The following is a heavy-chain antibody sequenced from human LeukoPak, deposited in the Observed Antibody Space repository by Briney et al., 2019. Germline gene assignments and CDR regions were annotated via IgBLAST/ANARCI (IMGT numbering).Heavy chain of an antibody. D-gene: IGHD3-3*01. Sequence: PGGSLKLSCAASGFTFSGSAMHWVRQASGKGLEWVGRIRSKANSYATAYAASVKGRFTISRDDSKNTAYLQMNSLKTEDTAVYYCTSRITIFGAVGRAPFDYWGQGTLVTVSS. CDR3: TSRITIFGAVGRAPFDY. CDR1: GFTFSGSA. J-gene: IGHJ4*02. V-gene: IGHV3-73*01. CDR2: IRSKANSYAT.